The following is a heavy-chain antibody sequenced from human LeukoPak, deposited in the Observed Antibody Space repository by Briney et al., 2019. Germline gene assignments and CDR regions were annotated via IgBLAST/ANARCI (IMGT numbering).Heavy chain of an antibody. D-gene: IGHD3-10*01. V-gene: IGHV4-59*01. Sequence: PSETLSLTCTVSGGSISNYYWSWIRQPPGKGLEWIAYINYSGSTNYNPSLKSRVTISVDTSKNQFSLKLSSVTAADTAVYYCARVRSGYYYYMDVWGKGTTVTISS. J-gene: IGHJ6*03. CDR2: INYSGST. CDR3: ARVRSGYYYYMDV. CDR1: GGSISNYY.